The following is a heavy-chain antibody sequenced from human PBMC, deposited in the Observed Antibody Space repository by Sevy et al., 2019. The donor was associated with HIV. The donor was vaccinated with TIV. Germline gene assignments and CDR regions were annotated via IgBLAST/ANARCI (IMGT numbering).Heavy chain of an antibody. J-gene: IGHJ3*02. Sequence: SETLSLTCTVSGGSISSYYWSWIRQPPGKGLEWIGYIYYSGSTNYNPSLKSRVTISVDTSKNQFSLKLSSVTAADTAVDYCAKGTPQYCSGGSCHDAFDIWGQGTMVTVSS. CDR1: GGSISSYY. CDR3: AKGTPQYCSGGSCHDAFDI. V-gene: IGHV4-59*01. D-gene: IGHD2-15*01. CDR2: IYYSGST.